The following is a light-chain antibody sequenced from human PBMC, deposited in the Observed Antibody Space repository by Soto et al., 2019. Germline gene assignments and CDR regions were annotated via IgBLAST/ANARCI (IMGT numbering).Light chain of an antibody. V-gene: IGKV1-39*01. CDR3: QQSYSTPPWT. CDR2: AAS. CDR1: QGISNY. Sequence: DIQMTQSPSSLSASVGDRVTITCLASQGISNYLAWFQQEPGKAPKLLIYAASSLQSGVPSRFSGSGSGTDFTLTISSLQPEDFATYYCQQSYSTPPWTFGQGTKVDI. J-gene: IGKJ1*01.